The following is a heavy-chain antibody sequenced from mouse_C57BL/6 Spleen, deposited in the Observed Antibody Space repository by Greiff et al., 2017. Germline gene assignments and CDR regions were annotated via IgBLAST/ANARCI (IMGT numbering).Heavy chain of an antibody. D-gene: IGHD1-1*01. Sequence: EVQRVESGEGLVKPGGSLKLSCAASGFTFSSYAMSWVRQTPEKRLEWVAYISSGGDYIYYADTVKGRFTISRDNARNTLYLQMSSLKSEDTAMYYCTRAPSSYYYGSSPGLMDYWGQGTSVTVSS. V-gene: IGHV5-9-1*02. CDR2: ISSGGDYI. CDR1: GFTFSSYA. CDR3: TRAPSSYYYGSSPGLMDY. J-gene: IGHJ4*01.